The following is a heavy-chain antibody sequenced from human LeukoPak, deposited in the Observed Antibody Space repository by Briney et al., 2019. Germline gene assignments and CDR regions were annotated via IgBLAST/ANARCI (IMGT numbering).Heavy chain of an antibody. D-gene: IGHD5-24*01. V-gene: IGHV3-23*01. CDR3: AKARPALDGYNRPDY. CDR2: ISGSGGST. Sequence: GGSLRLSCAASGFTFSSYAMSWVRQAPGKGLEWVSAISGSGGSTNYADSVKGRFTISRDNSKNTLYLQVNSLRAEDTAVYYCAKARPALDGYNRPDYWGQGTLVTVSS. CDR1: GFTFSSYA. J-gene: IGHJ4*02.